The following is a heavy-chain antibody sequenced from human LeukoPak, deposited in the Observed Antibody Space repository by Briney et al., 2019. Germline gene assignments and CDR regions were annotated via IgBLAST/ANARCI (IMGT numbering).Heavy chain of an antibody. Sequence: GGSLRLSCTASGFIVTNNYINWIRQAPGKGLEWVSLVYSGGSTYYADSVKGRFTISRDNSKNMVYLQMNSLRAEDTAMYYCARDPPAVLIDTYGWGQGTLVNVSS. CDR2: VYSGGST. D-gene: IGHD2-8*01. V-gene: IGHV3-66*01. J-gene: IGHJ4*02. CDR3: ARDPPAVLIDTYG. CDR1: GFIVTNNY.